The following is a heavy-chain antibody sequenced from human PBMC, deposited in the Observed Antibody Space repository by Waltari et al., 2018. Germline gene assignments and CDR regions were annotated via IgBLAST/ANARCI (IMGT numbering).Heavy chain of an antibody. J-gene: IGHJ4*02. CDR2: INGGGVNT. D-gene: IGHD4-4*01. CDR1: GFTFSNYA. V-gene: IGHV3-23*01. Sequence: VQLLESGGGLVQPGGSLRLSCAASGFTFSNYAMSWVRQAPGKGLEWVSVINGGGVNTYYADSVKGRLTISRDNSKNTLYLQMNSLRAEDTVVYYCAKHPTVGNFDYWGQGTLVTVSP. CDR3: AKHPTVGNFDY.